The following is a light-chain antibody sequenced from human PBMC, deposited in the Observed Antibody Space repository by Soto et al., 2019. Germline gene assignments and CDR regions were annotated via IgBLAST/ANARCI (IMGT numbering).Light chain of an antibody. CDR2: GAS. CDR1: QSVTSSY. V-gene: IGKV3-20*01. Sequence: EIVLTQSPGTLSLSPGERATLSCRASQSVTSSYLAWYQQNLGQAPRLLIYGASSRATGIPDRFSGSGSGTDFTLTISRLEPEDFAVYYCQRYGSSPLTFGGGTKVEIK. CDR3: QRYGSSPLT. J-gene: IGKJ4*01.